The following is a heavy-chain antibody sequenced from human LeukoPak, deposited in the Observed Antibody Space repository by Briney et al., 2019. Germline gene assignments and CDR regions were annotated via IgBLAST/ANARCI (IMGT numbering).Heavy chain of an antibody. CDR3: ARGKDYYDSSGYFNY. V-gene: IGHV1-69*05. Sequence: SVKVSCKASGGTFSSYAISWVRQAPGQGLEWMGGIIPIFGTANYAQKFQGRVTITTDESTSTAYMELSSLRSEDTAVYYCARGKDYYDSSGYFNYWGQGTLVTVSS. CDR1: GGTFSSYA. CDR2: IIPIFGTA. J-gene: IGHJ4*02. D-gene: IGHD3-22*01.